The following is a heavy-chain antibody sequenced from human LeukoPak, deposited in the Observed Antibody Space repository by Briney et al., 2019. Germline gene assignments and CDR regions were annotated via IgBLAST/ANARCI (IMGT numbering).Heavy chain of an antibody. CDR1: GGSISSGGYS. CDR2: IYHSGST. CDR3: ARVIQLWYFDY. V-gene: IGHV4-30-2*01. J-gene: IGHJ4*02. D-gene: IGHD5-18*01. Sequence: SQTLSLTCAVSGGSISSGGYSWSWIQQPPGKGLEWIGYIYHSGSTYYNPSLKSRVTISVDRSKNQFSLKLSSVTAADTAVYYCARVIQLWYFDYWGQGTLVTVSS.